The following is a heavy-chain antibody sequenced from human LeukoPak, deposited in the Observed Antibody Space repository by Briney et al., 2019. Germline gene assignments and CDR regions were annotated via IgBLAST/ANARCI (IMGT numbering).Heavy chain of an antibody. V-gene: IGHV3-21*01. Sequence: GGSLRLSCAASGFTFSSYSINWVRQAPGKGLEWVSSISDSSSYIYYADSVKGRFTISRDNAKNSLYLQMNSLRAEDTAVYYCARDGTRGPHPDAFDIWGQGTMVTVSS. CDR1: GFTFSSYS. D-gene: IGHD6-13*01. J-gene: IGHJ3*02. CDR2: ISDSSSYI. CDR3: ARDGTRGPHPDAFDI.